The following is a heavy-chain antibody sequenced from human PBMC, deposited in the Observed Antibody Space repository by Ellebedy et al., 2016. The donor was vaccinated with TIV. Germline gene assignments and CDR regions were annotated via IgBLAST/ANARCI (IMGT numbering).Heavy chain of an antibody. J-gene: IGHJ4*02. D-gene: IGHD6-19*01. CDR1: GGSISSYY. V-gene: IGHV4-34*01. CDR2: INHSGST. Sequence: SETLSLXXTVSGGSISSYYWSWIRQPAGKGLEWIGEINHSGSTNYNPSLKSRVTISVDTSKNQFSLKLSSVTAADTAVYYCARGPLGKLTYSSGTDYWGQGNLVTVSS. CDR3: ARGPLGKLTYSSGTDY.